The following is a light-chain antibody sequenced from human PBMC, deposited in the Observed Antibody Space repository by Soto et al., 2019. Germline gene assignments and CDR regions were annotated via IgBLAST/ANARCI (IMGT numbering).Light chain of an antibody. V-gene: IGKV3D-7*01. CDR2: GAS. Sequence: PGERVTLYCRASQSVSSSYLTWYQQKPGQAPRLLIYGASTRATSIPARFSGSGSGTDFTLTISSLQPEDFAVYYCQQDYHLPFGGGTKVEIK. CDR3: QQDYHLP. CDR1: QSVSSSY. J-gene: IGKJ4*01.